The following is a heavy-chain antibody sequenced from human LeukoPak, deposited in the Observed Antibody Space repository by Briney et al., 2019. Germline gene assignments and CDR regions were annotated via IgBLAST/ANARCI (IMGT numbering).Heavy chain of an antibody. J-gene: IGHJ3*02. CDR3: ARGHRGVGAPDDVFDI. Sequence: GASVKVSCKASGGTFSSYAISWVRQAPGQGLEWMGGIIPIFGTANYAQKFQGRGTITADESTSTAYMELSSLRSEDTAVYYCARGHRGVGAPDDVFDIWGQGTMVTASS. CDR1: GGTFSSYA. D-gene: IGHD1-26*01. CDR2: IIPIFGTA. V-gene: IGHV1-69*13.